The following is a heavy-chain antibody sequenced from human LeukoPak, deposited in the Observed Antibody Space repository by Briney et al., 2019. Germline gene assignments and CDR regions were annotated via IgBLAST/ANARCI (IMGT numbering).Heavy chain of an antibody. Sequence: GGSLRLSRAASGVTFSSYWMHWVRHAPGKGLLWVAGINSDGSSTSYADSVKGRFILSRDKAKNTLYLQMNSLRVEDTAVYYCARVGHYYYGMDVWGQGTTVTVSS. CDR3: ARVGHYYYGMDV. CDR2: INSDGSST. J-gene: IGHJ6*02. CDR1: GVTFSSYW. V-gene: IGHV3-74*01.